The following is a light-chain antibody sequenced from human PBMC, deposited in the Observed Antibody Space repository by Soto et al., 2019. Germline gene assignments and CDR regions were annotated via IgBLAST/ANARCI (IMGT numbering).Light chain of an antibody. J-gene: IGKJ5*01. CDR2: DAS. V-gene: IGKV1-5*01. Sequence: DIQMTQSPSTLSSSVGDRFTIAFLASQSISSWLAWYQQKPGKAPELLIYDASSLKSGVPSRFSGSGSGTEFTLTISDLQPDDFATYYCQQYDSFSVTFGQGTRLEIK. CDR1: QSISSW. CDR3: QQYDSFSVT.